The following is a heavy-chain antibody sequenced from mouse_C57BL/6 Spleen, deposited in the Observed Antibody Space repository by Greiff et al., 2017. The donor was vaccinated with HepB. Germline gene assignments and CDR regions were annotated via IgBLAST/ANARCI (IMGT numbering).Heavy chain of an antibody. D-gene: IGHD2-2*01. V-gene: IGHV5-9*01. J-gene: IGHJ1*03. CDR2: ISVGGGNT. Sequence: EVQRVESGGGLVKPGGSLKLSCAASGFTFSSYSMPWVRQTPEKWLEWVGTISVGGGNTYYPHNVKGRFTISRDNAKNTLYLQMSSLRSEDTALYYCAREDCGCLCYFDDWGTGTTVTVSS. CDR1: GFTFSSYS. CDR3: AREDCGCLCYFDD.